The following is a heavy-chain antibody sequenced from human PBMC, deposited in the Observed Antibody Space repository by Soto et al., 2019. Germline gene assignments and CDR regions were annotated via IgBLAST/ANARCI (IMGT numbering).Heavy chain of an antibody. CDR1: GYSFTNYG. J-gene: IGHJ3*02. D-gene: IGHD3-10*01. CDR2: ISAYNGNS. V-gene: IGHV1-18*01. Sequence: QVQLVQSGAEVKKPGASVKVSCKASGYSFTNYGISWVRQAPGQGLESMGWISAYNGNSNYAQKFQDRVTMTTDTSTSTAYMELRSLKSDDTAVYYCARVPMVRGALDALDIWGQGTMVTVSS. CDR3: ARVPMVRGALDALDI.